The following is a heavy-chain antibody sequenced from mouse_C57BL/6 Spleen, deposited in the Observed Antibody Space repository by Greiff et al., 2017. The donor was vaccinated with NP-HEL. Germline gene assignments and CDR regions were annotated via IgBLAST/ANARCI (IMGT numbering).Heavy chain of an antibody. Sequence: QVQLKQPGAELVMPGASVKLSCKASGYTFTSYWMHWVKQRPGQGLEWIGEIDPSDSYTNYNQKFKGKSTLTVDKSSSTAYMQLSSLTSEDSAVYYCARGNYVPYFDVWGTGTTVTVSS. J-gene: IGHJ1*03. CDR3: ARGNYVPYFDV. D-gene: IGHD2-1*01. CDR2: IDPSDSYT. CDR1: GYTFTSYW. V-gene: IGHV1-69*01.